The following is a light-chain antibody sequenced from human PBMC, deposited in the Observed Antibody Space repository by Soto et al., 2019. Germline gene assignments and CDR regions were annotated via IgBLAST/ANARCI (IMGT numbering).Light chain of an antibody. CDR1: QSISSW. J-gene: IGKJ4*01. CDR3: QEYNSDSGLT. V-gene: IGKV1-5*03. Sequence: DIQMTQSPSTLSASVGDRVTITCRASQSISSWLAWYQQKPGKAPKLRIYTASNLKSGVPSRFSGSGSGTEFTLTISSLQPDDFASYYCQEYNSDSGLTFGGGTKVEIK. CDR2: TAS.